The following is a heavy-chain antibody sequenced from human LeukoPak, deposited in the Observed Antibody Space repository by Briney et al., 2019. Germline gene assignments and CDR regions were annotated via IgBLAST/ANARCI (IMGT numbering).Heavy chain of an antibody. CDR3: AKDLGLAYYESYFDI. Sequence: GRSLRLSCAASGFTFINYAMHWVRQAPGKGLEWVAVISYDGSDKYYVDSVKGRFAISRDNSKNTLYLQMNSLRAGDTAVYFCAKDLGLAYYESYFDIWGQGTMVTVSS. CDR1: GFTFINYA. CDR2: ISYDGSDK. D-gene: IGHD3-22*01. V-gene: IGHV3-30*18. J-gene: IGHJ3*02.